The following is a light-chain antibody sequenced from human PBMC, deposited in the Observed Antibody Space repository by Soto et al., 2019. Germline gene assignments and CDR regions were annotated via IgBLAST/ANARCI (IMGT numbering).Light chain of an antibody. CDR2: GAS. CDR3: QQYTNWPPWT. J-gene: IGKJ1*01. CDR1: ESVSNK. Sequence: IVMTQSPATLSVSPGERVTLSCRASESVSNKLAWYQRRPGQAPRLLIYGASTRASGIPDRFSGSGSGTDFSLTISSLQSEDFAVYYCQQYTNWPPWTFGQGTKVEIK. V-gene: IGKV3-15*01.